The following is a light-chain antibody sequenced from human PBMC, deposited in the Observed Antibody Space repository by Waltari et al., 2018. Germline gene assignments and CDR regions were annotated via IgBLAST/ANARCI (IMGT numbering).Light chain of an antibody. CDR3: MQSTHWPPWT. J-gene: IGKJ1*01. CDR2: KVS. Sequence: SRVHSDGNIYVHWFQQRPGQSPMRLIYKVSNRDSGVPDKFSGSGSGTDFTLKISRVEAEDVGVYYCMQSTHWPPWTFGQGTRVEIQ. CDR1: SRVHSDGNIY. V-gene: IGKV2-30*02.